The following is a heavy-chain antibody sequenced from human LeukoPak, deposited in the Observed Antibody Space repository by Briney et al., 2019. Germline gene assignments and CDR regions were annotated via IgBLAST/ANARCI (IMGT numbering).Heavy chain of an antibody. CDR3: ARHWYSSSWFHY. J-gene: IGHJ4*02. CDR1: GGSISGSSYY. V-gene: IGHV4-39*01. D-gene: IGHD6-13*01. Sequence: TSETLSLTCTVSGGSISGSSYYWGWIRQPPGKGLEWIGSIYYSGSTYYNPSLKSRVTISVDTSKNQFSLKLSSVTAADTAVYYRARHWYSSSWFHYWGQGTLVTVSS. CDR2: IYYSGST.